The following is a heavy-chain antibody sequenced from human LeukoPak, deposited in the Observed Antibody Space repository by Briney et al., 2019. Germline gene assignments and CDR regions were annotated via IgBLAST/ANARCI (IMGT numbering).Heavy chain of an antibody. CDR1: GGTFSSYA. Sequence: SVKVSCKASGGTFSSYAISWVRQAPGQGLEWMGGIIPIFGTANYAQKFQGRVTITADKSTSTAYMELSSLRSEDTAVYYCARVTGYTIEDYFDYWGQGTLVTVSS. CDR3: ARVTGYTIEDYFDY. V-gene: IGHV1-69*06. D-gene: IGHD3-9*01. J-gene: IGHJ4*02. CDR2: IIPIFGTA.